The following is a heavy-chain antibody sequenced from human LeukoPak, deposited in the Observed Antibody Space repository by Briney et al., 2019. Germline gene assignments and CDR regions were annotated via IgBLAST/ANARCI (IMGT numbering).Heavy chain of an antibody. Sequence: GGPLRLSCAASGFTFSSYAMSWVRQVPGTGLEWVSAISGSRGSTYYADSVKGRFTISRDNSKNTLYLQMNSLRAEDTAVYYCAKDIYDSSGYDAFDIWGQGTMVTVSS. CDR1: GFTFSSYA. CDR2: ISGSRGST. D-gene: IGHD3-22*01. CDR3: AKDIYDSSGYDAFDI. V-gene: IGHV3-23*01. J-gene: IGHJ3*02.